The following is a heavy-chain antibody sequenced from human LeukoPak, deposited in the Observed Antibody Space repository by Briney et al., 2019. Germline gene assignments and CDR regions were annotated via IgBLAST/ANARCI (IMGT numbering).Heavy chain of an antibody. CDR3: ARRHSSSWSFDY. D-gene: IGHD6-13*01. Sequence: ASVKVSCKASGYTFTGCYMQWVRQAPAQALEWMGRINPNRGGTNYAQKFQGRVTMTRDTSISTAYMELSRLRSDGTAVYYCARRHSSSWSFDYWGQGTLVTVSS. J-gene: IGHJ4*02. V-gene: IGHV1-2*06. CDR2: INPNRGGT. CDR1: GYTFTGCY.